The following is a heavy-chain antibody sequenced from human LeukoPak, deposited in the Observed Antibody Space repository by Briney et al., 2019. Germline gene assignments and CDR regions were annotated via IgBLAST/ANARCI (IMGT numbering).Heavy chain of an antibody. CDR3: ARWGGTRQFYFDY. Sequence: GGSLRLSCAASGFSLSNYGLHWVRQGPGKGLEGLAVINYDGSNRYYADSVKGRFTISKDSSENTLYLQMNSLRADDTAMYYCARWGGTRQFYFDYWGQGTLATVSS. CDR1: GFSLSNYG. V-gene: IGHV3-33*01. CDR2: INYDGSNR. D-gene: IGHD3-16*01. J-gene: IGHJ4*02.